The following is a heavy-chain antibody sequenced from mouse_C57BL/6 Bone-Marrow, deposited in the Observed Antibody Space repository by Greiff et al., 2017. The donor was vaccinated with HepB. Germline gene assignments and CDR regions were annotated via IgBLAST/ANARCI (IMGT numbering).Heavy chain of an antibody. J-gene: IGHJ4*01. CDR1: GFTFSDYY. Sequence: EVKVVESGGGLVQPGGSLKLSCAASGFTFSDYYMYWVRQTPEKRLEWVAYISNGGGSTYYPDTVKGRFTMSGDNAKNTLYMQMSRLKSEDTAMYYCARHHYYGYYYAMDYWGQGTSVTVSS. CDR3: ARHHYYGYYYAMDY. D-gene: IGHD1-2*01. CDR2: ISNGGGST. V-gene: IGHV5-12*01.